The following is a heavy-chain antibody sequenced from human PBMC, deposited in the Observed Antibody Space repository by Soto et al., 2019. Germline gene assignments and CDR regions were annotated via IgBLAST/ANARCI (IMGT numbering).Heavy chain of an antibody. CDR1: GYTFTSYG. D-gene: IGHD6-13*01. V-gene: IGHV1-18*01. Sequence: ASVKVSCKASGYTFTSYGISWVRQAPGQGLEWMGWISAYNGNTNYGQKLQGRLTMTTDTSTSTAYMELRSLRSDDTAVYYCAREMDDSSWSSVEYFQHWGQGTLVTVSS. CDR2: ISAYNGNT. CDR3: AREMDDSSWSSVEYFQH. J-gene: IGHJ1*01.